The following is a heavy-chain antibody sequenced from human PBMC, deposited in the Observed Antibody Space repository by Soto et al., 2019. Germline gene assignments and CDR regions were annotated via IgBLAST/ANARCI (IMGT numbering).Heavy chain of an antibody. J-gene: IGHJ6*02. CDR2: IYYSGST. D-gene: IGHD3-22*01. V-gene: IGHV4-31*03. CDR1: GGSISSGGYY. Sequence: SETLSLTCTVSGGSISSGGYYWSWIRQHPGKGLEWIGYIYYSGSTYYNPSLKSRVTISVDTSKNQFSLKLSSVTAADTAVYYCARDTEIVVVTSSILLGGMDVWGQGTTVTVSS. CDR3: ARDTEIVVVTSSILLGGMDV.